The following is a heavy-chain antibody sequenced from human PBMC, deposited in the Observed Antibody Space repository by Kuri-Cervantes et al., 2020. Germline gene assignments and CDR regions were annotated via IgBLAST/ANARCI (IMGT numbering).Heavy chain of an antibody. J-gene: IGHJ2*01. D-gene: IGHD1-26*01. CDR2: IYYSWST. CDR3: PREGSGGPDYWYFDL. Sequence: PCTVPGGSISSYYWSWVRQPPGKGLEGIVYIYYSWSTNYNPSLNNRVTISLDTSKNKFSLKLSSVTAADTAVYYCPREGSGGPDYWYFDLWGRGTLVTVSS. CDR1: GGSISSYY. V-gene: IGHV4-59*01.